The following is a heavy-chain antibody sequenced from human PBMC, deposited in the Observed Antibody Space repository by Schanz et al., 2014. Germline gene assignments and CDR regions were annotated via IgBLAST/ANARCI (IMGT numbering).Heavy chain of an antibody. CDR2: IKLDGSEK. V-gene: IGHV3-7*01. J-gene: IGHJ4*02. CDR1: GFTFSSYW. CDR3: ARGDTAGDY. Sequence: EVQLVESGGCLVKPGGSLRLSCAGSGFTFSSYWMTWVRQAPGKGLEWVANIKLDGSEKYFVDSVKGRFTISRDNARNSLYLQMNNLRAEDTAVYYCARGDTAGDYWGQGTLVTVSS. D-gene: IGHD2-21*02.